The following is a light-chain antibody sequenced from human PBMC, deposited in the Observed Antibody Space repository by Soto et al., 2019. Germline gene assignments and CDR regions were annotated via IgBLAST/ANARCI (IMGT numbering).Light chain of an antibody. CDR1: QSISTS. CDR3: QQYTNWSRT. J-gene: IGKJ4*02. Sequence: DIQMTQSPSTLSASVGDRVTITCRASQSISTSLAWYQQKPGKAPSLLIYRASSLQGGVPARFSGSGSGTEFTLTISSLQPDDFATYYCQQYTNWSRTFGGGTKVDIK. CDR2: RAS. V-gene: IGKV1-5*03.